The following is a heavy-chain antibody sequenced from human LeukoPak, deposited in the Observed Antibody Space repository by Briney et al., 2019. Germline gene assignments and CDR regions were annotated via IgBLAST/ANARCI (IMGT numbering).Heavy chain of an antibody. D-gene: IGHD3-10*01. CDR1: GFTFNSYW. V-gene: IGHV3-7*01. CDR2: IKEDGTEK. Sequence: GGSLRLSCAASGFTFNSYWMNWVRQAPGKGLEWVASIKEDGTEKYYVDSVKGQFTISRDNAKNSLYLQMNSLRAEDTALYYCARDFSGEFDYWGQGTLVTVSS. J-gene: IGHJ4*02. CDR3: ARDFSGEFDY.